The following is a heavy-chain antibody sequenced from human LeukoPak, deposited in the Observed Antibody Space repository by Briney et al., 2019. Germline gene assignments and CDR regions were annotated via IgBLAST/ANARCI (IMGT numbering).Heavy chain of an antibody. Sequence: PSETLSLTCTVSGGSISSYYWSWIRQPPGKGLEWIGYIYYSGSTYYNPSLKSRFTISVDTSKNQFSLKLTSVTAADTAVYYCARLGAYYYDSSGYYYNRYFDYWGQGTLVTVSS. J-gene: IGHJ4*02. CDR3: ARLGAYYYDSSGYYYNRYFDY. V-gene: IGHV4-59*08. CDR1: GGSISSYY. CDR2: IYYSGST. D-gene: IGHD3-22*01.